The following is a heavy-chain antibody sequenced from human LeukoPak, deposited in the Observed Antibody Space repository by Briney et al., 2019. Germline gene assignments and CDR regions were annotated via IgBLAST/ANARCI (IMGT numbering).Heavy chain of an antibody. CDR2: IIPIFGTA. CDR3: ARDIPGQRLVLFSWFDP. D-gene: IGHD6-13*01. CDR1: GGTFSSYA. J-gene: IGHJ5*02. Sequence: GASVKVSCKASGGTFSSYAISWVRQAPGQGLEWMGGIIPIFGTANYAQKFQGGVTITADESTSTAYTELSSLRSEDTAVYYCARDIPGQRLVLFSWFDPWGQGTLVTVSS. V-gene: IGHV1-69*13.